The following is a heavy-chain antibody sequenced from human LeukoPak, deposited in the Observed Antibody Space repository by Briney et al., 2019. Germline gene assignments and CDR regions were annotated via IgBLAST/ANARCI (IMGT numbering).Heavy chain of an antibody. J-gene: IGHJ4*02. D-gene: IGHD3-22*01. CDR3: AKRGVVIRVILVGFHKEAYYFDS. CDR1: GFTYTDYS. V-gene: IGHV3-23*01. CDR2: LGRTGEYK. Sequence: GGSLRLSCSASGFTYTDYSMSWVRQVPGKGLEWVSGLGRTGEYKYYADSVKGRFTISRDNPKNTLYLQMNSLRTEDTAVYFCAKRGVVIRVILVGFHKEAYYFDSWGQGALVTVSS.